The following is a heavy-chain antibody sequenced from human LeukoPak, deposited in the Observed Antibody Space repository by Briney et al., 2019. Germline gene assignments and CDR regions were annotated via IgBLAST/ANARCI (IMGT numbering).Heavy chain of an antibody. Sequence: PSQTLSLTCTVSGGSISSGGYYWSWIRQPPGKGLEWIGYIYHSGSTYYNPSLKSRVTISVDTSKNQFSLKLSSVTAADTAVYYCARDRGGALLRWPYWYFDLWGRGTLVTVSS. D-gene: IGHD4-23*01. J-gene: IGHJ2*01. CDR3: ARDRGGALLRWPYWYFDL. CDR1: GGSISSGGYY. V-gene: IGHV4-30-2*01. CDR2: IYHSGST.